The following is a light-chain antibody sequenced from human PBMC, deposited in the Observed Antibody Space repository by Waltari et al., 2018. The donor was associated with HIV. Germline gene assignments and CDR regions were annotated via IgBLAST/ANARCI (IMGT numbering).Light chain of an antibody. CDR3: LQHNSFPGT. CDR1: QDIRND. V-gene: IGKV1-17*01. CDR2: AAS. Sequence: DFRITKSHSSLPPSLGAKVTSTSRASQDIRNDLAWYQQKPGKAPKRLIYAASNLQSGVPSRFSGSGSGTEFTLIINSLQPEDFATYFCLQHNSFPGTFGQGTRVEIK. J-gene: IGKJ1*01.